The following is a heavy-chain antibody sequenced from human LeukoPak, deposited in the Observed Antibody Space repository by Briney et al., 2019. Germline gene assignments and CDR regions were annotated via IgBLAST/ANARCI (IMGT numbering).Heavy chain of an antibody. CDR2: IRSKAYGGTT. J-gene: IGHJ6*02. Sequence: PGRSLRLSCTASGFTFGDYAMSWFRQAPGKGLEWVGFIRSKAYGGTTEYAASVKGRFTISRDDSKSIAYLQMNSLKTEDTAVYYCTRAYCSGGSCHYYGMDVWGQGTTVTVSS. CDR1: GFTFGDYA. V-gene: IGHV3-49*03. CDR3: TRAYCSGGSCHYYGMDV. D-gene: IGHD2-15*01.